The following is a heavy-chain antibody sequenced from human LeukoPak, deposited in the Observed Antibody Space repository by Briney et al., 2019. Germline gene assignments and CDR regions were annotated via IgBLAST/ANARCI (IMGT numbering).Heavy chain of an antibody. CDR3: ARESRASNRSLDF. CDR2: INHSGST. D-gene: IGHD7-27*01. J-gene: IGHJ4*02. CDR1: GGSFSGYY. V-gene: IGHV4-34*01. Sequence: PSETLSLTCAVYGGSFSGYYWSWIRQPPGKGLEWIGEINHSGSTNYDPSLKSRVTISVDTSKNQFSLKLSSVTAADTAVYFCARESRASNRSLDFWGQGTLVTVSS.